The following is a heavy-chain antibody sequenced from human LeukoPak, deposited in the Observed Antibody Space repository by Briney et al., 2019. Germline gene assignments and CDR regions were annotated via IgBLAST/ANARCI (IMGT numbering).Heavy chain of an antibody. CDR2: TYYRSKWYN. D-gene: IGHD1-1*01. Sequence: SPTLSLTFAISGDSVSSNSAAWNWLRQSPSRGLEWLGSTYYRSKWYNDYAVSVKSRITINPDTSKNQFSLQLNSVTPEDTAVYYCARDSSWNDVGYFDYWGQGTLVTVSS. V-gene: IGHV6-1*01. CDR3: ARDSSWNDVGYFDY. CDR1: GDSVSSNSAA. J-gene: IGHJ4*02.